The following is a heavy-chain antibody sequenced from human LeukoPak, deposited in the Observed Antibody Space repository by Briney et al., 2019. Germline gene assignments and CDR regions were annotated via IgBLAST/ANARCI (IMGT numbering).Heavy chain of an antibody. V-gene: IGHV4-4*02. CDR1: GDSFSNLKW. Sequence: KASGTLSLTCAVSGDSFSNLKWWNWVRRPPGQGLAWIGEIYHSGSTNYNPSFKGRVTISVDKSMNQFSLKLSSVTAADTAVYYCARGCPQCDYLDYWGQGTLVTVSS. J-gene: IGHJ4*02. D-gene: IGHD2-15*01. CDR3: ARGCPQCDYLDY. CDR2: IYHSGST.